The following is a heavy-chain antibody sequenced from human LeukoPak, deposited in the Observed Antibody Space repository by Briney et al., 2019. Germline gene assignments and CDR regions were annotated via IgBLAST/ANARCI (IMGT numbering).Heavy chain of an antibody. Sequence: PGGSLRLSCAASGFTFSSYGMHWVRQAPGKGLEWVAVISYDGNTEYYADSVKGRFTISRDNSKNTLYLQMNSLRAVDTAVYYCAKVHLTYYFDSSGYGFQDYWGQGTLVTVSS. CDR1: GFTFSSYG. CDR3: AKVHLTYYFDSSGYGFQDY. V-gene: IGHV3-30*18. J-gene: IGHJ4*02. CDR2: ISYDGNTE. D-gene: IGHD3-22*01.